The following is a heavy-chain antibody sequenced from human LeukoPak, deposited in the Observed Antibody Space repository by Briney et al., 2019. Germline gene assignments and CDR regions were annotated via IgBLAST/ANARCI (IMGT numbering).Heavy chain of an antibody. CDR1: GFTFSRYA. Sequence: GSLRLSCATSGFTFSRYAMHWVRQAPGKGLEWVALISCDANIGSNKYYADSVKGRFTISRDNSKNTLYLQMNSLRAEDTAVYYCARDGGYDFWSGYYQDYWGQGTLVTVSS. CDR2: ISCDANIGSNK. J-gene: IGHJ4*02. V-gene: IGHV3-30-3*01. CDR3: ARDGGYDFWSGYYQDY. D-gene: IGHD3-3*01.